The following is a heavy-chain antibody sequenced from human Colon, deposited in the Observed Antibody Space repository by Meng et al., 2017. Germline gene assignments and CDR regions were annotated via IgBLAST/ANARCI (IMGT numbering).Heavy chain of an antibody. J-gene: IGHJ4*02. CDR3: ARDERGGPYYFDY. CDR1: GYSFTSYG. V-gene: IGHV1-3*01. Sequence: QVQLVQSGADLKKPRASVKVSCQASGYSFTSYGMHWLRQAPGQRPEWMGWIYPADGNRRYSQKFQDRLTITTDTFARTAYMELSSLRSEDTAVYFCARDERGGPYYFDYWGQGTLVTVSS. CDR2: IYPADGNR.